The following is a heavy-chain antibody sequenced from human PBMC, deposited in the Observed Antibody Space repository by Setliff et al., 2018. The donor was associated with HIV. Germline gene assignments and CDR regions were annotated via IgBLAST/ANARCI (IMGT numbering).Heavy chain of an antibody. CDR2: IYTSGST. D-gene: IGHD6-6*01. CDR3: ARPYSSSSYYYYHMDV. Sequence: PSETLSLTCTVSGDSVSNGRYYWSRIRQPAGKGLEWIGHIYTSGSTDYNPSLKSRVTISVDTSKNQFSLKMSSVTAADTAVYYCARPYSSSSYYYYHMDVWGQGTMVTVSS. J-gene: IGHJ6*03. V-gene: IGHV4-61*09. CDR1: GDSVSNGRYY.